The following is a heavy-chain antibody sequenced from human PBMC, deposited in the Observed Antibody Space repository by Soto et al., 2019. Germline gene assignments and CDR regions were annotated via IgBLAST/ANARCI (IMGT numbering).Heavy chain of an antibody. V-gene: IGHV2-70*13. J-gene: IGHJ6*02. D-gene: IGHD1-20*01. CDR3: ARSIRGTRRFNGMDV. CDR2: IERDDDDK. CDR1: GFSLTSPGMC. Sequence: SGPTLVNPTETLTLTCTFSGFSLTSPGMCVSWIRQPPGKALEWLALIERDDDDKYYSTSLKTRLTISKDTRKNQVVLTMANMDPADTGTYYCARSIRGTRRFNGMDVWGQGTPVTVSS.